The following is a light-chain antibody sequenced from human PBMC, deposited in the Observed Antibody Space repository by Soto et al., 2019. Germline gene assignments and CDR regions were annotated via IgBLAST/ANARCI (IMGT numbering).Light chain of an antibody. J-gene: IGKJ1*01. V-gene: IGKV3-11*01. Sequence: EIVLTQSPATLSLSPGERATLSCRASQGVSNFLAWYQQIPGQAPRLLIHEASNTATGIPARFSGSGSGTDFTLTISSLEPEDFAVYYCLQRSSGPWTFGQGTKVEIK. CDR2: EAS. CDR3: LQRSSGPWT. CDR1: QGVSNF.